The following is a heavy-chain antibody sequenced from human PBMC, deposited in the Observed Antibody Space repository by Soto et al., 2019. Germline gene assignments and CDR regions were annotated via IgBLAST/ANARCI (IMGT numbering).Heavy chain of an antibody. CDR2: IYYSGST. CDR3: ARGGLGYCTNGVCYMPDYYGMDV. Sequence: PXETLDLTCAVAGCSISSSSYYWGWIRQPRGKGLEWIGSIYYSGSTYYNPSLKSRVTISVDTSKNQFSLKRSSVTAADTAVYYCARGGLGYCTNGVCYMPDYYGMDVSGQGTTATVSS. V-gene: IGHV4-39*01. CDR1: GCSISSSSYY. D-gene: IGHD2-8*01. J-gene: IGHJ6*02.